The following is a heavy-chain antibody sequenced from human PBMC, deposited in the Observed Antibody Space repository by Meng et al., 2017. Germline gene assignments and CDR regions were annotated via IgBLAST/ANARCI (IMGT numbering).Heavy chain of an antibody. J-gene: IGHJ4*02. CDR1: RFTFSSYA. CDR2: ISYDGSNK. Sequence: QVQLVESGGGVVQPGESLRLSCAASRFTFSSYAMHWVRQAPGKGLEWVAVISYDGSNKYYADSVKGRFAISRDNSKNTLYLQMNSLRAEDTAVYYCARDAFETATGSVGVDYWGQGTLVTVSS. CDR3: ARDAFETATGSVGVDY. D-gene: IGHD3-10*01. V-gene: IGHV3-30*01.